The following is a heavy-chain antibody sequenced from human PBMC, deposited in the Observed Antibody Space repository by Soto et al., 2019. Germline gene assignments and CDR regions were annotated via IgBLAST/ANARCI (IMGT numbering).Heavy chain of an antibody. V-gene: IGHV3-23*01. CDR1: GFTFSSYS. D-gene: IGHD3-16*02. CDR2: FRTSGDSGTT. Sequence: GRSLRLSCATSGFTFSSYSMSWVGQAPGKGLEWVSVFRTSGDSGTTYYADYAKGRFTISRDNSKNTLFLQMNSLRAQDTAVYYCTSAPYIGGSYLSNFWGQGTLVTVSS. CDR3: TSAPYIGGSYLSNF. J-gene: IGHJ4*02.